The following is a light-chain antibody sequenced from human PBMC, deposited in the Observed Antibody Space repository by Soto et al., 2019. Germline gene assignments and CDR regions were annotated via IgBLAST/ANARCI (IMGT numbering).Light chain of an antibody. J-gene: IGKJ1*01. Sequence: ETVLTQSPGTLSLSPGERATVSCRASQSVGGSSLAWYQQRPGQAPRLLIYDTSKRATGIPDRFSGSGSGTDFTLTISRLEPEDFAVYYCQHYNNWPWTVGQGTKVEI. CDR1: QSVGGSS. V-gene: IGKV3-20*01. CDR3: QHYNNWPWT. CDR2: DTS.